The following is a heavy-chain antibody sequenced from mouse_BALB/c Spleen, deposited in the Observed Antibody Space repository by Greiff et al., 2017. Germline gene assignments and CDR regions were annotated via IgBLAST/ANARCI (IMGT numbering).Heavy chain of an antibody. CDR2: ISTYYGNT. CDR3: ARNYYGSSYGYFDY. Sequence: VQLQQSGPELVRPGVSVKISCKGSSYTFTDYAMHWVKQSHAKSLEWIGVISTYYGNTNYNQKFKGKATMTVDKSSSTAYMELARLTSEDSAVYYCARNYYGSSYGYFDYWGQGTTLTVSS. D-gene: IGHD1-1*01. CDR1: SYTFTDYA. V-gene: IGHV1-67*01. J-gene: IGHJ2*01.